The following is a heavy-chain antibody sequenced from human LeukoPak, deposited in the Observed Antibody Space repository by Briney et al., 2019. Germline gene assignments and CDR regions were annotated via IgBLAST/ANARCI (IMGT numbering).Heavy chain of an antibody. CDR1: GYTFTTYA. CDR3: ARDHPYYDILTGYYPNWFDP. Sequence: ASVKVSCKASGYTFTTYAMNWVRQAPGQGLEWMGWINPNSGGTNYAQKFQGRVTMTRDTSISTAYMELSRLRSDDTAVYYCARDHPYYDILTGYYPNWFDPWGQGTLVTVSS. CDR2: INPNSGGT. J-gene: IGHJ5*02. D-gene: IGHD3-9*01. V-gene: IGHV1-2*02.